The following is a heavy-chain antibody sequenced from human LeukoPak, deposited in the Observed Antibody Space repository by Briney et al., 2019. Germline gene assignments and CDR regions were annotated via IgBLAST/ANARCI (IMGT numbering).Heavy chain of an antibody. J-gene: IGHJ4*02. Sequence: RGSLRLSCAASGFTFSSYAMSWVRQAPGKGLEWVSAISGSGGSTYYADSVKGRFTISRDNSKNTLYLQMNSLRAEDTAVYYCAKLGMATILGYFDYWGQGTLVTVSS. CDR1: GFTFSSYA. D-gene: IGHD5-24*01. CDR3: AKLGMATILGYFDY. CDR2: ISGSGGST. V-gene: IGHV3-23*01.